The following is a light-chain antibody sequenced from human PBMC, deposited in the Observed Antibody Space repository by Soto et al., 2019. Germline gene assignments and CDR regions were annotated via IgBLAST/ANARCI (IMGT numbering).Light chain of an antibody. V-gene: IGKV2-30*01. CDR2: KVS. CDR1: QSLVDSDGNTY. J-gene: IGKJ4*01. Sequence: DVVLTQSPLSLPVTLGQPASISCRSGQSLVDSDGNTYLNWFHQRPGQSPRRLIYKVSNRDSGVPDRFSGSGSGTDFTLKISRVEAEDVGVYYCMQGTHWPLTFGGGTKVEIK. CDR3: MQGTHWPLT.